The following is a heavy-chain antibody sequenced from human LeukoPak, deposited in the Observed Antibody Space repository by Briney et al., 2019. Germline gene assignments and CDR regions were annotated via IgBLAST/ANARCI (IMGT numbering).Heavy chain of an antibody. Sequence: ASVKVSCKASGGTFSSYAISWVRQAPGQGLEWMGGIIPIFGTANYAQKFQGRVTITADKSTSTAYMELSSLRSEDTAVYYCARGIAAAGTTNWFDPWGQGTLVTVSS. V-gene: IGHV1-69*06. J-gene: IGHJ5*02. CDR2: IIPIFGTA. D-gene: IGHD6-13*01. CDR3: ARGIAAAGTTNWFDP. CDR1: GGTFSSYA.